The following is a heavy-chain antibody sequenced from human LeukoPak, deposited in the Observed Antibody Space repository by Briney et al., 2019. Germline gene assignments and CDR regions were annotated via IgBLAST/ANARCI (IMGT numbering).Heavy chain of an antibody. J-gene: IGHJ4*02. D-gene: IGHD1-1*01. CDR2: IYYSGST. CDR1: GGSISSGGYY. CDR3: ARDDLERPFDY. V-gene: IGHV4-31*03. Sequence: SETLSLTCTVSGGSISSGGYYWSWIRQLPGKGLEWIGYIYYSGSTYYNPSLKSRVTISVDTSKNQFSLKLSSVTAADTAVYYCARDDLERPFDYWGQGTLVTVSS.